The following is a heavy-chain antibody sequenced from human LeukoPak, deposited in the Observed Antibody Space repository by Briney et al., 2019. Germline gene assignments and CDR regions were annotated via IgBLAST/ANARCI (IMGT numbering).Heavy chain of an antibody. D-gene: IGHD3-10*01. V-gene: IGHV1-2*02. CDR3: ARVVTMVRGVAINWFDP. J-gene: IGHJ5*02. Sequence: GASVKVSCKASGNTFTGYYMHWVRQAPGQGLEWMGWINPNSGGTNYAQKFQGRVTMTRDTSISTAYMELSRLRSDDTAVYYCARVVTMVRGVAINWFDPWGQGTLVTVSS. CDR1: GNTFTGYY. CDR2: INPNSGGT.